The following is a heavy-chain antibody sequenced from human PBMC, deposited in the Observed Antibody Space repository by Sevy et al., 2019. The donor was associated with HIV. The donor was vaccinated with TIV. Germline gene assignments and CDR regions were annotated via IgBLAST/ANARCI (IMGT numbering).Heavy chain of an antibody. V-gene: IGHV4-34*01. CDR2: VNH. D-gene: IGHD2-2*02. J-gene: IGHJ2*01. CDR3: SRGVEGVVPSPILGLGCWSKYWSFAL. Sequence: SETLSLTCAVSGGSFSGFSWNWIRQPPGKGLEWIGEVNHYSPSLKSRATISLDTSKNQFSLKLHSVTAADTAFYFCSRGVEGVVPSPILGLGCWSKYWSFALWGRGTLVTDSS. CDR1: GGSFSGFS.